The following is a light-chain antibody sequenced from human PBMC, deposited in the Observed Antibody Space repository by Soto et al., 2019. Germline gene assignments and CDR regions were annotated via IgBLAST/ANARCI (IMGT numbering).Light chain of an antibody. V-gene: IGKV1-5*01. J-gene: IGKJ1*01. CDR3: QQYNSYSPVT. CDR2: DAS. Sequence: DIQMTQSPSTLSASVGDRVTITCRASQSISSWLAWYQQKPGKAPKLLIYDASSLESGVPSRFSGSRSGTEFTLTISSLQPDDFATYYCQQYNSYSPVTFGQGTKVEIK. CDR1: QSISSW.